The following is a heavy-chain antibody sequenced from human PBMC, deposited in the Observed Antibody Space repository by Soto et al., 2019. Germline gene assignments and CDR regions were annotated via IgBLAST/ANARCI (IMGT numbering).Heavy chain of an antibody. CDR3: ARPSSSGWYGYYYGMDV. V-gene: IGHV1-18*01. Sequence: ASVKVSCKASGYTFTNYAINWVRQATGQGLEWMGWMKAASDDTGYAQKLQGRVTMTTDTSTSTAYMELRSLRSDDTAVYYCARPSSSGWYGYYYGMDVWGQGTTVTVSS. D-gene: IGHD6-19*01. J-gene: IGHJ6*02. CDR2: MKAASDDT. CDR1: GYTFTNYA.